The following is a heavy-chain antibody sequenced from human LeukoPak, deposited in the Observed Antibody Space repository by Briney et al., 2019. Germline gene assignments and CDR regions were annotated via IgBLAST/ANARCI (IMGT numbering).Heavy chain of an antibody. J-gene: IGHJ5*02. CDR2: IYYSGST. Sequence: SETLSLTCTVSGGSISSYYWSWIRQPPGKGLEWIGYIYYSGSTNYNPSLKSRVTISVDTSKNQFSLKLSSVTAADTAMYYCARNRYYYGSGNYGVPNWFDPWGQGTLVTVSS. D-gene: IGHD3-10*01. CDR3: ARNRYYYGSGNYGVPNWFDP. CDR1: GGSISSYY. V-gene: IGHV4-59*08.